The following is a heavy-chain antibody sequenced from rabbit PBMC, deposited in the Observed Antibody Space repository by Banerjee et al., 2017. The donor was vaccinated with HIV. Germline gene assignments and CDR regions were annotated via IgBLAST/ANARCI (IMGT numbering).Heavy chain of an antibody. D-gene: IGHD4-1*01. CDR3: ARDLAGVIGWNFNF. Sequence: QSLEESGGDLVKPGASLTLTCTASGFSFSSSYYMCWVRQAPGKGLEWIACIYGDSGGSSYYASWAKGRFTISKTSSTTVTLQMTSLTAADTATYFCARDLAGVIGWNFNFWGQGTLVTVS. CDR1: GFSFSSSYY. J-gene: IGHJ3*01. V-gene: IGHV1S40*01. CDR2: IYGDSGGSS.